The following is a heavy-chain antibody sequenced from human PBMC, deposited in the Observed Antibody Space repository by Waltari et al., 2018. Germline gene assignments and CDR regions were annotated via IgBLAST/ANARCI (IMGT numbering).Heavy chain of an antibody. CDR2: IGPSGGWT. D-gene: IGHD1-26*01. CDR1: GYTFRSHY. Sequence: QVQLVQSGAEVKKPGASVKVSCKSSGYTFRSHYIHWVRQASGQGLEGMGTIGPSGGWTNYAQRFQGRLTMTRDTSTSIVYMELSSLRPEDTAVYCCARGLGDGFNIGDFWGQGTLLTVSS. J-gene: IGHJ4*02. CDR3: ARGLGDGFNIGDF. V-gene: IGHV1-46*01.